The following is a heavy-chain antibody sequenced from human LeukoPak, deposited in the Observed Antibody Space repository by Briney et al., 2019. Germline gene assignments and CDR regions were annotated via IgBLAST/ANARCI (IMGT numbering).Heavy chain of an antibody. CDR1: GFTFSSYA. CDR3: AKSLIIAVAGTVDY. V-gene: IGHV3-23*01. D-gene: IGHD6-19*01. J-gene: IGHJ4*02. CDR2: ISGSGGST. Sequence: PGGSLRLSCAASGFTFSSYAMSWVRQAPGKGLEWVSAISGSGGSTYYADSVKGRFTISRDNSKNTLYLQMNSLRAEDTAVYYCAKSLIIAVAGTVDYWGQGTLVTVSS.